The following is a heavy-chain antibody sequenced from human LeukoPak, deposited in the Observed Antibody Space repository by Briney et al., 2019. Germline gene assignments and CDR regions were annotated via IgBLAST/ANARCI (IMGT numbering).Heavy chain of an antibody. V-gene: IGHV5-51*01. D-gene: IGHD5-12*01. Sequence: HGESLKISCKGSGYSFTSYWIAWVRQMPGKGLEWMANIFPGDSDTRYSPSFQGQVTISADRSISTAYLQWTSLRASDTAIYYCARLSSRHGYSGYDPLDYWGQGTLVTVSS. J-gene: IGHJ4*02. CDR1: GYSFTSYW. CDR2: IFPGDSDT. CDR3: ARLSSRHGYSGYDPLDY.